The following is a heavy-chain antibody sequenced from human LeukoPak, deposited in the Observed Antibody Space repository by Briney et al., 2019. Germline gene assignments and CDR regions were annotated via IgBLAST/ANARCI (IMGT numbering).Heavy chain of an antibody. CDR3: ARGGAQGMDV. CDR2: ISGSDSTI. V-gene: IGHV3-11*01. CDR1: GFTFSDYY. D-gene: IGHD1-26*01. Sequence: GGSLRLSCAASGFTFSDYYMTWIRQAPGKGLEWVSYISGSDSTIYYADSVGGRFTISRDNAKKSLYLQMNSLRAEDTAVYYCARGGAQGMDVWGQGTTVTVSS. J-gene: IGHJ6*02.